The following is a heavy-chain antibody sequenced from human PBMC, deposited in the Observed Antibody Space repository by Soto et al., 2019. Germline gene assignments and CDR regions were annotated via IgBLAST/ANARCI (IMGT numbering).Heavy chain of an antibody. CDR1: GFTFSSYW. D-gene: IGHD3-9*01. CDR2: IKQDGSEK. J-gene: IGHJ6*03. CDR3: ARTYYDILTGYSHYYYYYYMDV. V-gene: IGHV3-7*01. Sequence: GGSLRLSCAASGFTFSSYWMSWVRQAPGKGLEWVANIKQDGSEKYYVDSVKGRFTISRDNAKNSLYLQMNSLRAEDTAVYYCARTYYDILTGYSHYYYYYYMDVWGKGTTVTVSS.